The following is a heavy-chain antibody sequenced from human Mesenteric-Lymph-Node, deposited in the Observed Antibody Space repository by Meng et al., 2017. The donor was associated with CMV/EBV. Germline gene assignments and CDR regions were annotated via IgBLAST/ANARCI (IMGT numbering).Heavy chain of an antibody. Sequence: SGFPFYDYPMHWVRQAPGNGLEWVALLFWDRGTTYYADSVKGRFTISRDNSKNSLFLHMNSLRAEDTALYYCAKDKGGSAWYGYFDYWGQGTLVTVSS. V-gene: IGHV3-43D*03. CDR2: LFWDRGTT. D-gene: IGHD6-19*01. CDR1: GFPFYDYP. CDR3: AKDKGGSAWYGYFDY. J-gene: IGHJ4*02.